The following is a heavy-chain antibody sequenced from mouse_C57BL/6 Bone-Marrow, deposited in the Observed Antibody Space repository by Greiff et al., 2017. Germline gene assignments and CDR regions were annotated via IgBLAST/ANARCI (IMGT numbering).Heavy chain of an antibody. D-gene: IGHD2-3*01. CDR1: GFTFSDYY. V-gene: IGHV5-16*01. J-gene: IGHJ4*01. CDR2: INYDGSST. Sequence: EVQVVESEGGLVQPGSSMKLSCTASGFTFSDYYMAWVRQVPEKGLEWVANINYDGSSTYYLDSLKSRFIISRDNAKNILYLQMSSLKSEDTATYYCARDDDCYAMDYWGQGTSVTVSS. CDR3: ARDDDCYAMDY.